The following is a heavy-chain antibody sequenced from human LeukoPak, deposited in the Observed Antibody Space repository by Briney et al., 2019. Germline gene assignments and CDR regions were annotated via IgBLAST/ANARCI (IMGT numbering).Heavy chain of an antibody. CDR2: ISSSGSST. Sequence: GGSLRLSCAASGFTFSTYWMHWVRQAPGKGLEWVSGISSSGSSTYYADSVKGRFTISRDNSKNTLYLQLNSLTAEDTAVYYCAKGGLARGSGNCYDYWGQGTLVTVSS. D-gene: IGHD2-21*01. J-gene: IGHJ4*02. V-gene: IGHV3-23*01. CDR3: AKGGLARGSGNCYDY. CDR1: GFTFSTYW.